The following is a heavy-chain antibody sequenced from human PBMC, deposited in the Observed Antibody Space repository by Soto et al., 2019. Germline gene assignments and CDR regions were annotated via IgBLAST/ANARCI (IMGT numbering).Heavy chain of an antibody. CDR1: GYGFTSYG. Sequence: GESLKIACKGSGYGFTSYGISWVRQMPGKGLEWMGRIDPSDSYTNYSPSFQGHVTISADKSISTAYLQWSSLKASDTAMYYCARPPPRVPAAPYYSADYGMDVWGQGTTVTVSS. D-gene: IGHD2-2*01. CDR3: ARPPPRVPAAPYYSADYGMDV. V-gene: IGHV5-10-1*01. J-gene: IGHJ6*02. CDR2: IDPSDSYT.